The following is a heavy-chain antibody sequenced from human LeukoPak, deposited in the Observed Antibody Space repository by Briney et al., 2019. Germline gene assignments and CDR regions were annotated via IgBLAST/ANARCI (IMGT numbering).Heavy chain of an antibody. D-gene: IGHD2-2*01. J-gene: IGHJ5*02. CDR2: INPNSGGT. Sequence: GASVKVSCKASGYTFTGYYMHWVRQAPGQGLEWMGWINPNSGGTNYAQKFQGRVTMTRDTSIGTAYMELSRLRSDDTAVYYCARGTRGWYQLRWFDPWGQGTLVTVSS. V-gene: IGHV1-2*02. CDR1: GYTFTGYY. CDR3: ARGTRGWYQLRWFDP.